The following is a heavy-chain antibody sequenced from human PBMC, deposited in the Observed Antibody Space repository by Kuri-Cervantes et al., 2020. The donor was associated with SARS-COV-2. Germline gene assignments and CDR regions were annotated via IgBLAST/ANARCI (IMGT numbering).Heavy chain of an antibody. Sequence: GESLKISCAASGFTFSGSAMHWVRQASGKGLEWVGRIRSKANSYATAYAASVKGRFTISRDDSKSIAYLQMNSLKTEDTAVYYCTREGITIFGVVTPFDYWGQGTLVTVSS. J-gene: IGHJ4*02. D-gene: IGHD3-3*01. CDR2: IRSKANSYAT. CDR1: GFTFSGSA. V-gene: IGHV3-73*01. CDR3: TREGITIFGVVTPFDY.